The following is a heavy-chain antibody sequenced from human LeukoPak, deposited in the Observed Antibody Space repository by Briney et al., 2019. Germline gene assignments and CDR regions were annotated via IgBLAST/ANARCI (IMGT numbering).Heavy chain of an antibody. CDR2: ISSSSSYI. V-gene: IGHV3-21*01. CDR1: GFTFSSYS. D-gene: IGHD3-22*01. J-gene: IGHJ4*02. Sequence: GGSLRLSCAASGFTFSSYSMNWVRQAPGKGLEWVSSISSSSSYIYYADSVKGRFTISRDNAKNSLYLQMNSLRAEDTAVYYCARLHSYYYASSGYGLAWGQGTLVTVSS. CDR3: ARLHSYYYASSGYGLA.